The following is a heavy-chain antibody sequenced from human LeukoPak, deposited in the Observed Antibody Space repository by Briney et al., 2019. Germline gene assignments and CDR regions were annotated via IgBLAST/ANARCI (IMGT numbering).Heavy chain of an antibody. D-gene: IGHD6-13*01. CDR3: AKDIRSRWYYFQD. J-gene: IGHJ1*01. CDR2: ISGSGDRA. CDR1: GFIFSNYA. Sequence: PGGSLRLSCAASGFIFSNYAMTWVRQAPGKGLEWVSTISGSGDRAYYADSVKGRFTISRDKSKNTLYVQIHSLRAEDTAVYYCAKDIRSRWYYFQDWGQGTLVTVSS. V-gene: IGHV3-23*01.